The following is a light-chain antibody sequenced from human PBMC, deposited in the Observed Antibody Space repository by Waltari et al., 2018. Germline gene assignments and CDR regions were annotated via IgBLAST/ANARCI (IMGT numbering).Light chain of an antibody. CDR1: QSVGKY. J-gene: IGKJ1*01. Sequence: EVVLTQSPGTLSLSPGEGATLSCRASQSVGKYLAWYQQRPGQAPRLLIYHASIRATGIPDRFSGGGSETDFSLTISRLEPEDFAVYYCQKYRSLPATFGQGTKVEVK. CDR2: HAS. V-gene: IGKV3-20*01. CDR3: QKYRSLPAT.